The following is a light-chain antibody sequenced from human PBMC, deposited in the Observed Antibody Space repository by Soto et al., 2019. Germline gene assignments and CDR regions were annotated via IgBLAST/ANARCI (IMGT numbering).Light chain of an antibody. V-gene: IGLV2-14*01. CDR1: SSDVGRYNY. CDR3: SSYTGSSTVV. CDR2: EVS. J-gene: IGLJ2*01. Sequence: QSALTQPASVSGSPGQSITISCTGTSSDVGRYNYVSWYQQHPGKAPKLMIYEVSNWPSGVSNRFSGSKSGNTASLTISGLQAEDEADYYCSSYTGSSTVVFGGGTKLTVL.